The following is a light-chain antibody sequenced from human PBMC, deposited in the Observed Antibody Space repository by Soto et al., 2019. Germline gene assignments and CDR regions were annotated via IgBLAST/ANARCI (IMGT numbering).Light chain of an antibody. Sequence: DIQMTQSPSSLSASVGDRITITCQASQDIRNHLNWYQQKPGKAPKILIYDASNVEAGVPSRFGGSGSGTDFTFTISSLQPEDIATYYCQQYLNVLTFGGGTKVEIK. CDR3: QQYLNVLT. J-gene: IGKJ4*01. CDR1: QDIRNH. V-gene: IGKV1-33*01. CDR2: DAS.